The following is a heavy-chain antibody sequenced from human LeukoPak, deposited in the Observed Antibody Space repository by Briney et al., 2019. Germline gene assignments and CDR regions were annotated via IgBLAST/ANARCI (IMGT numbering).Heavy chain of an antibody. CDR1: GFSFSRYW. Sequence: GGSLRLSCAASGFSFSRYWMTWVRQAPGKGLEWVASIKQDESERHYVDSVKGRFTISRDNTKNLLYLQMNSLRAEDTAVYYCARLYGSGSYYKRQAFDYWGQGTLVTVSS. J-gene: IGHJ4*02. CDR3: ARLYGSGSYYKRQAFDY. CDR2: IKQDESER. V-gene: IGHV3-7*01. D-gene: IGHD3-10*01.